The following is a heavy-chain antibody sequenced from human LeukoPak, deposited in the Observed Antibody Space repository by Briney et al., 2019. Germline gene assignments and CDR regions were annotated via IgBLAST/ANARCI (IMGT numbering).Heavy chain of an antibody. CDR3: ASVTAVTTKGHGAFDI. D-gene: IGHD4-17*01. CDR2: IIPIFGTA. J-gene: IGHJ3*02. V-gene: IGHV1-69*13. CDR1: GGTFSSYA. Sequence: ASVKVSCKASGGTFSSYAISWVRQAPGQGLEWMGGIIPIFGTANYAQKFQGRVTITADESTSTAYMELSSLRSEDTAVYYCASVTAVTTKGHGAFDIWGQGTLVTVSS.